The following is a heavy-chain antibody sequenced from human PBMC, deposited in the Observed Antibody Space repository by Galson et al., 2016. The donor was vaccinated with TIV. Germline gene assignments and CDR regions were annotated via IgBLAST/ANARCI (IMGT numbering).Heavy chain of an antibody. V-gene: IGHV1-3*01. CDR2: INAGNGNT. Sequence: SVKVSCKASGGTFNSDALNWVRQVPGQRLEWMGWINAGNGNTKYSQKFQGRVTITRDTSASTAYMELSSLRSEDTAVYYCARPPYCGGDCYKYDSWGQGTLVAVSS. J-gene: IGHJ4*02. D-gene: IGHD2-21*01. CDR3: ARPPYCGGDCYKYDS. CDR1: GGTFNSDA.